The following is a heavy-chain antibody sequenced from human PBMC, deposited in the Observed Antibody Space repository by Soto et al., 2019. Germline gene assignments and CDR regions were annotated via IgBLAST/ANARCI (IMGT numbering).Heavy chain of an antibody. CDR3: AHNSAWHDSSGYAFDY. J-gene: IGHJ4*02. Sequence: QITLKESGPPLVKPTQTLTLTCTFSGFSLSTSGVGVGWIRQPPGKALEWLALIYWDDDKRYSPSLKSRLTITKDTSKNQVVLTMTNMDPVDTATYYCAHNSAWHDSSGYAFDYWGQGTLVTVSS. V-gene: IGHV2-5*02. CDR1: GFSLSTSGVG. D-gene: IGHD3-22*01. CDR2: IYWDDDK.